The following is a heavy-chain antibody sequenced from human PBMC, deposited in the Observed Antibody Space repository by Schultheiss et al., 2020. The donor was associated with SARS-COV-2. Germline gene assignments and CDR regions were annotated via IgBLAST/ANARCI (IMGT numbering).Heavy chain of an antibody. Sequence: SETLSLTCTVSGGSISSYYWSWIRQPPGKGLEWIGYIYYSGSTYYNPSLKSRVTISVDTSKNQFSLKLSSVTAADTAVYYCARHGGSVGWNSLNFDYWGQGTLVTVSS. D-gene: IGHD1-7*01. CDR3: ARHGGSVGWNSLNFDY. V-gene: IGHV4-59*08. CDR1: GGSISSYY. CDR2: IYYSGST. J-gene: IGHJ4*02.